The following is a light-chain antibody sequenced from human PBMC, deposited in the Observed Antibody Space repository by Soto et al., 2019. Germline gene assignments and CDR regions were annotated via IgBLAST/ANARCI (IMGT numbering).Light chain of an antibody. J-gene: IGKJ2*02. CDR1: QSVSSSH. CDR2: VSS. Sequence: EVVLTQSPGTLSLSPGERATLSCRTSQSVSSSHLAWYQQKPGQAPRLLIYVSSSRASGIPDRFSGSGSGTDFTLTISRLEPEDFAVYYCQQYGSSPWTFGQGTKLEMK. CDR3: QQYGSSPWT. V-gene: IGKV3-20*01.